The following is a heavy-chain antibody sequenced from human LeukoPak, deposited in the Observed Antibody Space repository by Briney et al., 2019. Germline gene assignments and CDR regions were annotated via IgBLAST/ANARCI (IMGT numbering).Heavy chain of an antibody. J-gene: IGHJ5*02. D-gene: IGHD6-13*01. CDR2: IYQSGST. CDR3: ARHVSSSSDWFDP. Sequence: PSETLSLTCAVSGYSISSGYYWGWIRQPPGKGLEWIGSIYQSGSTYYNPSLKSRVTISVDTPKNQFSLKLSSVTAADTGVYYCARHVSSSSDWFDPWGQGTLVTVSS. CDR1: GYSISSGYY. V-gene: IGHV4-38-2*01.